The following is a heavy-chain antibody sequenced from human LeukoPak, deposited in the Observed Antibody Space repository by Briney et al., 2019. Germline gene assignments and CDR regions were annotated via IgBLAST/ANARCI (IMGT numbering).Heavy chain of an antibody. CDR1: GFSFSSYG. CDR3: ALSYYYYYMDV. V-gene: IGHV3-30*03. J-gene: IGHJ6*03. CDR2: ISYDGSNE. Sequence: GGSLRLSCAASGFSFSSYGMHWVRQAPGKGLEWVALISYDGSNEYYADSVRGRYTVSRDNSRNTLYLQMNSLRAEDTAVYYCALSYYYYYMDVWGKGTTVTVSS.